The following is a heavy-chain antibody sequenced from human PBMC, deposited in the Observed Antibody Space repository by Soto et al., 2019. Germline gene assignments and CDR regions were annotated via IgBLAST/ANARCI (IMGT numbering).Heavy chain of an antibody. CDR1: GGSISSGDYY. Sequence: QVQLQESGPGLVKPSQTLSLTCTVSGGSISSGDYYWSWIRQPPGKGLEWIGYIDYSGSTYYNPSLTCRVTISVDASKNQFSLKLSSVTAADTAVYYCARDRAAGLLATASGGWFDPWGQGTLVTVSS. V-gene: IGHV4-30-4*01. CDR2: IDYSGST. CDR3: ARDRAAGLLATASGGWFDP. J-gene: IGHJ5*02. D-gene: IGHD2-21*02.